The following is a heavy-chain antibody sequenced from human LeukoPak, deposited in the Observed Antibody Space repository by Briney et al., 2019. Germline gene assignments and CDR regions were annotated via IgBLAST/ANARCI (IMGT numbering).Heavy chain of an antibody. CDR1: GFSFSESY. CDR2: ISGSGSSM. V-gene: IGHV3-11*01. CDR3: ARGKRRFDY. J-gene: IGHJ4*02. Sequence: PGGSLRLSCAAFGFSFSESYMSWIRQTPGRGLEWVAYISGSGSSMYYADAVKGRFTISRDNARNSLYLYMSSLRADDTAVFYCARGKRRFDYWGQGTLVTVSS.